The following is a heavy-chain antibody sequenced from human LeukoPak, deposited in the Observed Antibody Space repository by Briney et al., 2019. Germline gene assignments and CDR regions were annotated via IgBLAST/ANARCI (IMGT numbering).Heavy chain of an antibody. J-gene: IGHJ6*03. CDR3: ARDPHWWNDGRFGYYMDV. CDR1: GYTFTGYY. CDR2: INPNSGGT. Sequence: ASVKVSCKASGYTFTGYYMHWVRQAPGQGLEWMEWINPNSGGTNYAQKFQGRVTMTRDTSISTAYMELSRLRSDDTAVYYCARDPHWWNDGRFGYYMDVWGKGTTVTVSS. D-gene: IGHD1-1*01. V-gene: IGHV1-2*02.